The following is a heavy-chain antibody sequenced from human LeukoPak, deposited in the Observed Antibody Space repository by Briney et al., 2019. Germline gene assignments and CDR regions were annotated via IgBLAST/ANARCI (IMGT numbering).Heavy chain of an antibody. Sequence: GGSLRLSCAASGFTFSGYSMNWVRQAPGKGLEWVSYISKSGSTIYYADSVKGRFTISRDNAKNSLYLQMNSLRAEDTAVYYCARAVSSGYYNLYFDYWGQGTLVTVSS. V-gene: IGHV3-48*01. D-gene: IGHD3-22*01. CDR2: ISKSGSTI. J-gene: IGHJ4*02. CDR3: ARAVSSGYYNLYFDY. CDR1: GFTFSGYS.